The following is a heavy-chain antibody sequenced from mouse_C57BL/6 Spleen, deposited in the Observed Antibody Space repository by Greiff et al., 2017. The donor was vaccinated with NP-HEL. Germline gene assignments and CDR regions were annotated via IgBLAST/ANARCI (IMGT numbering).Heavy chain of an antibody. CDR1: GYAFSSYW. CDR3: ARDYGTSYYAMDY. D-gene: IGHD1-1*01. CDR2: IYPGDGDT. J-gene: IGHJ4*01. V-gene: IGHV1-80*01. Sequence: QVQLQQSGAELVKPGASVKISCKASGYAFSSYWMNWVKQRPGKGLEWIGQIYPGDGDTNYNGKFKGKATLTADKSSSSAYMQLSSLTSEDSAVYFCARDYGTSYYAMDYWGQGTSVTVSS.